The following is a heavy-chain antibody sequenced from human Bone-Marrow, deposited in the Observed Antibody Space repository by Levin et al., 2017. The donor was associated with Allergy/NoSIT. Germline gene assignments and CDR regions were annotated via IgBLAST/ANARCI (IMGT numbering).Heavy chain of an antibody. D-gene: IGHD2-15*01. J-gene: IGHJ4*02. V-gene: IGHV3-7*01. CDR3: AKCRLGSGGSCFFDY. Sequence: AGGSLRLSCAASGFTFSSYWMSWVRQAPGKGLEWVANIKQDESEKYYVDSVKGRFTSTRDNAKNSLYLQMNSLRAEDTAVYYCAKCRLGSGGSCFFDYWGQGTLVTVSS. CDR1: GFTFSSYW. CDR2: IKQDESEK.